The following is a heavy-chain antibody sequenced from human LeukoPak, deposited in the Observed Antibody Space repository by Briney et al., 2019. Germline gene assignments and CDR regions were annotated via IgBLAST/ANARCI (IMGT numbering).Heavy chain of an antibody. CDR1: GFTFTAYY. Sequence: ASVRVSCKASGFTFTAYYMHRVRQAPGQRLEWMGWINPNRGGTNYAQNFQGRVIMTWDTSISTASMELSRLRSDDTAVYYCSRGPHWDPHFDFWGQGTLVTVSS. D-gene: IGHD7-27*01. CDR3: SRGPHWDPHFDF. V-gene: IGHV1-2*02. J-gene: IGHJ4*02. CDR2: INPNRGGT.